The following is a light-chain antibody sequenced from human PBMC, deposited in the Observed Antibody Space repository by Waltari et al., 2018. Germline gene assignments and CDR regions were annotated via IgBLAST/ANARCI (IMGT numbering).Light chain of an antibody. CDR1: QSVSSSY. V-gene: IGKV3-20*01. CDR3: QQYGSSVPFT. Sequence: EIVLTQSPGTLSLSTGERATLSCRASQSVSSSYLAWYQQKPGQAPRLLFYGASSRATGIPDRFSGSGSGTDFTLTISRLEVEDVAVYYCQQYGSSVPFTFGPGTKVDIK. J-gene: IGKJ3*01. CDR2: GAS.